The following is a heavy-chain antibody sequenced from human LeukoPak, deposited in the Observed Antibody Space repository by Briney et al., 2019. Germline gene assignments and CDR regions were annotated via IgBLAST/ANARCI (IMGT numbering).Heavy chain of an antibody. J-gene: IGHJ4*02. V-gene: IGHV3-23*01. CDR3: ARDGSSSSWPRFLDY. CDR1: GFTFSSYA. D-gene: IGHD6-13*01. Sequence: GGSLRLSCAASGFTFSSYAMSWVRQAPGEGLEWVSAISGSVGTTYYADSVKGRFTISRDNSKNTLYLQMNSLRAEDTAVYFCARDGSSSSWPRFLDYWGQGTLVTVSS. CDR2: ISGSVGTT.